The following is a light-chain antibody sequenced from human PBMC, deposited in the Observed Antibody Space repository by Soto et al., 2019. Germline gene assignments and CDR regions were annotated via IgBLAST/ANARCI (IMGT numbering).Light chain of an antibody. Sequence: QAVLTQPRSVSGSPGQSVAISCTGTSRDVEAYDFVSWYQHHPGKAPKLIISEVSKRPSGVSHRFSGSKSGNTASLTISGLQAEDEADYFCCSFAGSFYVFGTGTKVTVL. J-gene: IGLJ1*01. CDR1: SRDVEAYDF. CDR2: EVS. CDR3: CSFAGSFYV. V-gene: IGLV2-11*01.